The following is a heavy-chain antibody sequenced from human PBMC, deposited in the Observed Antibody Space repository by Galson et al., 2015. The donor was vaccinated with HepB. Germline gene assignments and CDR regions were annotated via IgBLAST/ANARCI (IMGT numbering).Heavy chain of an antibody. CDR1: GFTFSSYA. Sequence: SLRLSCAASGFTFSSYAMHWVRQAPGTGLEWVAVISYDGSNKYYADSVKGRFTISRDNSKNTLYLQMNSLRAEDTAVYYCASSGYNTYAFDIWGQGTMVTVSS. CDR3: ASSGYNTYAFDI. J-gene: IGHJ3*02. CDR2: ISYDGSNK. V-gene: IGHV3-30-3*01. D-gene: IGHD3-3*01.